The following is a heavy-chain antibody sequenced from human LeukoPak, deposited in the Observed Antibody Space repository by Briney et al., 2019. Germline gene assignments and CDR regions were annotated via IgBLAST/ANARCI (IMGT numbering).Heavy chain of an antibody. CDR2: ISGSGGST. Sequence: GGSLRLSCAASGFTFSSYAMSWVRQAPGKGLEWVSAISGSGGSTYYAGSVKGRFTISRDNSKNTLYLQMNSLRAEDTAVYYCAKVRDSSGYYSRDAFDIWGQGTMVTVSS. CDR3: AKVRDSSGYYSRDAFDI. J-gene: IGHJ3*02. CDR1: GFTFSSYA. D-gene: IGHD3-22*01. V-gene: IGHV3-23*01.